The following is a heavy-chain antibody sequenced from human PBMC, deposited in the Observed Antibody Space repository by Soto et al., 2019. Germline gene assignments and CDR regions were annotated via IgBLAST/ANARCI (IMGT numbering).Heavy chain of an antibody. J-gene: IGHJ4*02. Sequence: QMQLVQSGPEVKKPGTSVKVSCKASGFTFITSTVQWVRQARGQPLEWLGWIVVGSGNTIYAQNFQERVTLTRDESTSTAYMELSSLRFEDTGVYYCAAGDYRDKSGYSSDYWGQGTLVTVSS. CDR3: AAGDYRDKSGYSSDY. D-gene: IGHD3-3*01. CDR2: IVVGSGNT. CDR1: GFTFITST. V-gene: IGHV1-58*01.